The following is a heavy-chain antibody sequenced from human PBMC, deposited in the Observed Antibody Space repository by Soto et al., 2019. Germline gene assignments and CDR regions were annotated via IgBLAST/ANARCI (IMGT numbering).Heavy chain of an antibody. Sequence: GASVKVSCKASGGTFNNHAINWLRQAPGQGLECMGGIIPIFGTTNVAQKFQARDTIAAYESTRTSYMELSSLVSEDTAVYYCVGGKMRQIGTILRDKWFDPWGQGTLVTVSS. CDR2: IIPIFGTT. D-gene: IGHD1-1*01. V-gene: IGHV1-69*13. J-gene: IGHJ5*02. CDR3: VGGKMRQIGTILRDKWFDP. CDR1: GGTFNNHA.